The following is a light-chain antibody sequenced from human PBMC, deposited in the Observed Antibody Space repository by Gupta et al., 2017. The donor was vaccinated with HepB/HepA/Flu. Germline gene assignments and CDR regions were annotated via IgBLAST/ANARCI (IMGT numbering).Light chain of an antibody. Sequence: EIVLTQPPGTLSLSPGERATLSCRASQTISHSSLAWYQHKPGQAPRLLIYGASSRTTGIPDRFSGSGSGTDFTLTISRLEPEDFAVYYCQQFASSPYTFGQGTRLEI. V-gene: IGKV3-20*01. CDR1: QTISHSS. CDR3: QQFASSPYT. J-gene: IGKJ2*01. CDR2: GAS.